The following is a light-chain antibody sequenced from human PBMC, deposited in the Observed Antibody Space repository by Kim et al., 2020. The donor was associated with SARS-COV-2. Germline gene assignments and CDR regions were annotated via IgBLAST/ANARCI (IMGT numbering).Light chain of an antibody. CDR3: EQSYTSSWT. J-gene: IGKJ1*01. CDR2: HAS. Sequence: DIQMTQSPSPLSASVGDRVAISCRASENISSYLNWYQQIPGRAPKLLIFHASTLQIGVPSRFSGSGSGTDYTLTISNLQPEDFATYYCEQSYTSSWTFGLGTKVDIK. CDR1: ENISSY. V-gene: IGKV1-39*01.